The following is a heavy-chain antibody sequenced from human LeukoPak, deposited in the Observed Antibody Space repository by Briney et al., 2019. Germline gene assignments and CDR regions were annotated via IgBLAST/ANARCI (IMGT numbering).Heavy chain of an antibody. Sequence: GESLKISCKGSGYSFTSYWIGWVRQMPGKGLEWMGIIYPGDSDTRYSPSFQGQVTISADKSISTAYLQWSSLKASDTAMYYCARRQYYGSGSYYKWYYFDYRGQGTLVTVSS. J-gene: IGHJ4*02. CDR1: GYSFTSYW. CDR2: IYPGDSDT. D-gene: IGHD3-10*01. CDR3: ARRQYYGSGSYYKWYYFDY. V-gene: IGHV5-51*01.